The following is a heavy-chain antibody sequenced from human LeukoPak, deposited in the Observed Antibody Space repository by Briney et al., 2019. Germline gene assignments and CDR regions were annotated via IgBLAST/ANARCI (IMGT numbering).Heavy chain of an antibody. D-gene: IGHD3-22*01. CDR3: ARRYYYDSSGYYSPWDY. CDR2: INHSGST. Sequence: SETLSLTCAVYGGSFSGHYWSWIRQPPGKGLEWIGEINHSGSTNYNPSLKSRVTISVDTSKNQFSLKLSSVTAADTAVYYCARRYYYDSSGYYSPWDYWGQGTLVTVSS. V-gene: IGHV4-34*01. J-gene: IGHJ4*02. CDR1: GGSFSGHY.